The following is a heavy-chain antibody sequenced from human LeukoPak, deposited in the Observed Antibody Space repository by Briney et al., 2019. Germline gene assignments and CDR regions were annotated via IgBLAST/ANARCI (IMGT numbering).Heavy chain of an antibody. D-gene: IGHD2/OR15-2a*01. CDR2: INHSGST. Sequence: SETLSLTCSVSGGSSSSSSYYWGWIRQPPGKGLEWIGEINHSGSTNYNPSLKSRVTISVDTSKNQFSLKLSSVTAADTAVYYCARPRTTSRGWFDPWGQGTLVTVSS. J-gene: IGHJ5*02. V-gene: IGHV4-39*07. CDR3: ARPRTTSRGWFDP. CDR1: GGSSSSSSYY.